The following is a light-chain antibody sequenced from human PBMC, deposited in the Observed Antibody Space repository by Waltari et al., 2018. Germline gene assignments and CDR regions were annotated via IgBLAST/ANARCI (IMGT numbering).Light chain of an antibody. CDR2: GAS. CDR3: QHYLRLPVT. V-gene: IGKV3-20*01. Sequence: EIVLTQSPGTLSLSLGERATVSCRASQSVSRALAWYQQKPGQAPRRLIYGASTRATGIPDRVSGSGSGTDFSLTISRLEPDDFAVYYCQHYLRLPVTFGQGTTVEI. CDR1: QSVSRA. J-gene: IGKJ1*01.